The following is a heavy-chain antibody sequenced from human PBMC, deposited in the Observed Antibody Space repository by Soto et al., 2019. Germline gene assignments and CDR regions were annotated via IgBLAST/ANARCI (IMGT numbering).Heavy chain of an antibody. Sequence: QVQLAQSGAEVKKPGASVKISCKASGYDFIGYALHWVRQAPGQRPEWMGWINAANGDTKYSQKFQGRVTMTAETSASTGYLEMRSLKSDDTAVYFCTLFHSHGMDVCGQGTKVTVSS. J-gene: IGHJ6*02. V-gene: IGHV1-3*01. CDR2: INAANGDT. CDR1: GYDFIGYA. D-gene: IGHD3-3*01. CDR3: TLFHSHGMDV.